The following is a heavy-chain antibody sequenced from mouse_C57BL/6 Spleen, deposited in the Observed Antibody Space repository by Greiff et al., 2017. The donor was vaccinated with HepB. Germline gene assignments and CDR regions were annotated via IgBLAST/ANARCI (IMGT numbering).Heavy chain of an antibody. CDR2: ISSGSSTI. D-gene: IGHD1-1*01. CDR1: GFTFSDYG. J-gene: IGHJ4*01. CDR3: ASRPHYYGSSYPYYAMDY. Sequence: EVHLVESGGGLVKPGGSLKLSCAASGFTFSDYGMHWVRQAPEKGLEWVAYISSGSSTIYYADTVKGRFTISRDNAKNTLFLQMTSLRSEDTAMYYCASRPHYYGSSYPYYAMDYWGQGTSVTVSS. V-gene: IGHV5-17*01.